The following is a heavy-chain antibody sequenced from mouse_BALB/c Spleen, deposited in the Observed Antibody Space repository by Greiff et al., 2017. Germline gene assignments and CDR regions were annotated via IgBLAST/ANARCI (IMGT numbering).Heavy chain of an antibody. CDR2: ISSGSSTI. CDR1: GFTFSSFG. D-gene: IGHD2-4*01. J-gene: IGHJ4*01. V-gene: IGHV5-17*02. CDR3: AVSTMITTDAMDY. Sequence: DVKLVESGGGLVQPGGSRKLSCAASGFTFSSFGMHWVRQAPEKGLEWVAYISSGSSTIYYADTVKGRFTISRDNPKNTLFLQMTSLRSEDTAMYYCAVSTMITTDAMDYWGQGTSVTVSS.